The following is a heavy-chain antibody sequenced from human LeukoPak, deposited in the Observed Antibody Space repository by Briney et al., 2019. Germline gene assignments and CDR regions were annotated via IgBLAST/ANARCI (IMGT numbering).Heavy chain of an antibody. CDR3: AKDKRDEIFGVVRTLLDY. V-gene: IGHV3-11*01. Sequence: GGSLRLSCAASGFTFSDYYMSWLRQAPGKGLERLSYISSSGGRIYYADSVKGRFTISRDNDKRSLYLQLNSLRAEDTAVYYCAKDKRDEIFGVVRTLLDYWGQGTLVTVSS. D-gene: IGHD3-3*01. J-gene: IGHJ4*02. CDR2: ISSSGGRI. CDR1: GFTFSDYY.